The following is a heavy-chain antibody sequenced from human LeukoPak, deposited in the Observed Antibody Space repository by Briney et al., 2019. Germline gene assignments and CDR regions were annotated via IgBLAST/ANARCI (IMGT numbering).Heavy chain of an antibody. V-gene: IGHV4-59*01. Sequence: SETLSLTCTVSGGSISSYYWSWIRQPPGKGLEWIGCIYYSGSTNYNPSLKSRVTISVDTSKNQFSLKLSSVTAADTAVYYCARLYSSGWYWEYYFDYWGQGTLVTVSS. CDR2: IYYSGST. J-gene: IGHJ4*02. CDR1: GGSISSYY. D-gene: IGHD6-19*01. CDR3: ARLYSSGWYWEYYFDY.